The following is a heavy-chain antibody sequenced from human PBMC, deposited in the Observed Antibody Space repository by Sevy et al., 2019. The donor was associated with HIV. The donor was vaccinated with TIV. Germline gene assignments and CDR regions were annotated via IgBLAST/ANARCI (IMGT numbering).Heavy chain of an antibody. CDR2: IIPIFDTA. V-gene: IGHV1-69*13. J-gene: IGHJ6*02. CDR3: ARLPTYYYGSGPRYYYGMDV. Sequence: ASVKVSCKASGGTFSSYAISWVRQAPGQGLEWMGGIIPIFDTANYAQKFQGRVTITADESTSTAYMGLGSLRSEDTAVYYCARLPTYYYGSGPRYYYGMDVWGQGTTVTVSS. CDR1: GGTFSSYA. D-gene: IGHD3-10*01.